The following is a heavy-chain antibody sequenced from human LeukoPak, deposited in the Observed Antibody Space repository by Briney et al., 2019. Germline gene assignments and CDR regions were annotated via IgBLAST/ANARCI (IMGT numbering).Heavy chain of an antibody. V-gene: IGHV4-59*12. Sequence: PSETLSLTCTVSGGSISSYYWSWIRQPPGKGLEWIGYIYYSGSTNYNPSLKSRVTISVDTSKNQFSLKLSSVTAADTAVYYCARAAADPRRAFDIWGQGTMVTVSS. CDR2: IYYSGST. CDR1: GGSISSYY. D-gene: IGHD6-13*01. CDR3: ARAAADPRRAFDI. J-gene: IGHJ3*02.